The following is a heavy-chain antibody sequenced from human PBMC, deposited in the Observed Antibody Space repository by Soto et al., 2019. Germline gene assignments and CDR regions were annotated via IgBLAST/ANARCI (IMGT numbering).Heavy chain of an antibody. CDR3: ACGSYLGPSGYYLDF. CDR2: RYDDAST. V-gene: IGHV4-39*01. CDR1: GDSIRNRNYY. Sequence: QLQLQESGPGLVKPSETLSLSCSVSGDSIRNRNYYWAWIRQPPGKGLEWIVSRYDDASTFYNPSLTQQIPMSIATSKKKSFLKVASVTAAETAVYYCACGSYLGPSGYYLDFWGQGTLVTVSS. J-gene: IGHJ4*02. D-gene: IGHD3-22*01.